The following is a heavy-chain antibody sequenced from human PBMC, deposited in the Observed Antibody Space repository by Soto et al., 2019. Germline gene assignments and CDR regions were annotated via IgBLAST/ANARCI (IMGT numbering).Heavy chain of an antibody. CDR2: ISYDSTKT. CDR1: GFIFNSYG. Sequence: QVQLVESGGGVVQPGRSLRLSCAASGFIFNSYGMHWVRQGPGNGLEWVAFISYDSTKTYYADSVKGRFTISRDNSNSALYVQMNSLTGEDTAVYYCARTRSAWSDFHYYSLDVWGQGTTVTVSS. V-gene: IGHV3-30*03. D-gene: IGHD1-26*01. CDR3: ARTRSAWSDFHYYSLDV. J-gene: IGHJ6*02.